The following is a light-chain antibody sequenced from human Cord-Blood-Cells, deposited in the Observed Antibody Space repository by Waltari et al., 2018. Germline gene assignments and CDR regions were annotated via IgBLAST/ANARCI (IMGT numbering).Light chain of an antibody. Sequence: QSVLTQPASVSGSPGQSITISCTGTSSDFGGYNYVSWYQQHPGKAPKLMIYDVSNRPSGVSNRFSGSKSGNTASLTISGLQAEDEADYYCSSYTSSSFSYVFGTGTKVTVL. J-gene: IGLJ1*01. V-gene: IGLV2-14*01. CDR2: DVS. CDR1: SSDFGGYNY. CDR3: SSYTSSSFSYV.